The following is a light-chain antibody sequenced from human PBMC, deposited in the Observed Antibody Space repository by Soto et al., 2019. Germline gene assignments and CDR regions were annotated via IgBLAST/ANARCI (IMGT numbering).Light chain of an antibody. CDR2: DAS. CDR3: QQYNTYWT. V-gene: IGKV1-5*01. CDR1: QSVSSW. Sequence: LMSQSPFSLSASVADRVPIACRASQSVSSWLAWYKQKPGKAPKLLISDASTLQGGVPSMFRSRGSETEFTVTIMLLKAEGIASYYCQQYNTYWTYGQGTKVDIK. J-gene: IGKJ1*01.